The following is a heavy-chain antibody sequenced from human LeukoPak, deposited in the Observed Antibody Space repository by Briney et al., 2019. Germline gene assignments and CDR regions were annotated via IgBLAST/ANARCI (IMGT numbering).Heavy chain of an antibody. V-gene: IGHV3-21*01. D-gene: IGHD6-13*01. Sequence: GGSLRLSCAASGFTFSSYSMNWVRQAPGKGLEWVSSISSSSSYIYYADSVKGRFTISRDNAKNSLYLQMNSLRAEDTAVYYCAKDRLAAAGTRYYYYYGMDVWGQGTTVTVSS. J-gene: IGHJ6*02. CDR1: GFTFSSYS. CDR2: ISSSSSYI. CDR3: AKDRLAAAGTRYYYYYGMDV.